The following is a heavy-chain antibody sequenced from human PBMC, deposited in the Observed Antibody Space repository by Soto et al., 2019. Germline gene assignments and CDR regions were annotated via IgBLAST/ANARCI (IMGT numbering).Heavy chain of an antibody. Sequence: SETLSLTCTVSGGSISSSSYYWGWIRQPPGKGLEWIGSIYYSGNTYYKPSLKSRVTISVDTSKNQFSLKLSSVTAADTAVYYCARYFYGEIDYWGQGTMVTVSS. V-gene: IGHV4-39*01. J-gene: IGHJ4*02. CDR1: GGSISSSSYY. CDR2: IYYSGNT. D-gene: IGHD4-17*01. CDR3: ARYFYGEIDY.